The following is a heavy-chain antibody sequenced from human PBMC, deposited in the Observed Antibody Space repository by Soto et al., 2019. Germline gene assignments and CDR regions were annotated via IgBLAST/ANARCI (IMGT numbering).Heavy chain of an antibody. Sequence: QVQLVQSGAEVKKPGSSVKVSCKASGGTFSSYAISWVRQAPGQGLEWMGGIIPIFGTANYAQKFQGRVTITADESTRTAYMELSSLRSEDTAVYYCARGGLVMDRAEFGELLGFAYWGQGTLVTVSS. J-gene: IGHJ4*02. CDR3: ARGGLVMDRAEFGELLGFAY. V-gene: IGHV1-69*01. CDR1: GGTFSSYA. D-gene: IGHD3-10*01. CDR2: IIPIFGTA.